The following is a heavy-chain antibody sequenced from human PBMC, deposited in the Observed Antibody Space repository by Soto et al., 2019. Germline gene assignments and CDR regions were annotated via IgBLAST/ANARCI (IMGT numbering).Heavy chain of an antibody. CDR3: ARLGFPGAIYFDS. Sequence: PGESLKISCKGSGYNFTTFWIGWVRQVPGKGLEWMGIIYPGDSETKYSTDFEGQVTISADRSTNTAYLQWRSLRASDTAMYYCARLGFPGAIYFDSWGLGTLVTVSS. CDR1: GYNFTTFW. CDR2: IYPGDSET. J-gene: IGHJ4*02. V-gene: IGHV5-51*01.